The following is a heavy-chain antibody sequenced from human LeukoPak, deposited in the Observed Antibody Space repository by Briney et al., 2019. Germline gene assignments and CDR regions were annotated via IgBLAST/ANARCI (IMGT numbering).Heavy chain of an antibody. J-gene: IGHJ5*02. D-gene: IGHD2-21*01. CDR3: ATSHDVKTAPYDL. V-gene: IGHV4-4*09. Sequence: PSETLSLTCTVSGGSISSYCWSWVRRSPGKGLEWIGYIFTSGRTDYNPSLKSRVTMSVDTSKNQLSMELRFLTAADTAVYYCATSHDVKTAPYDLWGQGTLVTVSS. CDR1: GGSISSYC. CDR2: IFTSGRT.